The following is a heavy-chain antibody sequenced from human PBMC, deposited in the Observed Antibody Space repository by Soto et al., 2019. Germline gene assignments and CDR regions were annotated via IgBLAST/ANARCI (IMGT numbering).Heavy chain of an antibody. CDR1: GFTFSSYA. CDR2: LSYDGSNK. CDR3: SRGNPATQWLVHSGAFDI. D-gene: IGHD6-19*01. J-gene: IGHJ3*02. V-gene: IGHV3-30-3*01. Sequence: QVQLVESGGGVVQPGRSLRLSCAASGFTFSSYAMHWVRQAPGKGLEWVAVLSYDGSNKYYADSVKGRFTISRDNSKNTLYLQMNSLRAEDTAVYFCSRGNPATQWLVHSGAFDIWGQGTMVTVSS.